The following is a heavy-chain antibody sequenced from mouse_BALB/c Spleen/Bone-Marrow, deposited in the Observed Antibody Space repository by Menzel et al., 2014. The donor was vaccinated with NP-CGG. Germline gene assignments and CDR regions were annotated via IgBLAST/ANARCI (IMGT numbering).Heavy chain of an antibody. CDR3: ARNTQVAY. V-gene: IGHV14-3*02. J-gene: IGHJ3*01. CDR1: GFNIKDTY. D-gene: IGHD3-1*01. CDR2: IDPANGNT. Sequence: VQLQQPGAELVKPGASVKLSCTASGFNIKDTYMHWVKQRPEQGLEWIGRIDPANGNTKYDPKFQGKATITADTSSNTAYLQLSSLTAEDTAVYYCARNTQVAYWGQGTLVTVSA.